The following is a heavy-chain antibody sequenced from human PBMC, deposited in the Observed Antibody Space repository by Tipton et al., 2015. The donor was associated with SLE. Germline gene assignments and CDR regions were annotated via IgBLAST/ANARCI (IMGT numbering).Heavy chain of an antibody. Sequence: SLRLSCAASGFAFSSYGMTWVRQAPGKGLEWVSFIRYDGSNKYYADSVKGRFTISRDNSKNTLYLQMNSLRAEDTAVYYCAKDAIVATTFDYWGQGTQVTVSS. V-gene: IGHV3-30*02. J-gene: IGHJ4*02. CDR3: AKDAIVATTFDY. CDR1: GFAFSSYG. D-gene: IGHD5-12*01. CDR2: IRYDGSNK.